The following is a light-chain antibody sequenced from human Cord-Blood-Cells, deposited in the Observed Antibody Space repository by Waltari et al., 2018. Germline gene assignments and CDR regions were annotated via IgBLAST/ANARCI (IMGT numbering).Light chain of an antibody. Sequence: DIQMTQSPSTLSASVGDRVTITCRASQRISSWLAWHQQKPGKAPKLLINAASSLESGVPSRFSGSGSGTEFTLTISSLQPDDFATYYCQQYNSYWTFGQGTKVEIK. CDR2: AAS. CDR3: QQYNSYWT. V-gene: IGKV1-5*01. J-gene: IGKJ1*01. CDR1: QRISSW.